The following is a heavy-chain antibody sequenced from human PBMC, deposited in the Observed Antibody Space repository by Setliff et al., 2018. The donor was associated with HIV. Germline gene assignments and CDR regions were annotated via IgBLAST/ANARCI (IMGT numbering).Heavy chain of an antibody. CDR3: ARDFKRYNSPCRFDP. CDR1: NGSISSGIFY. CDR2: INTSGST. V-gene: IGHV4-61*02. D-gene: IGHD6-13*01. J-gene: IGHJ5*02. Sequence: SETLSLTCTVSNGSISSGIFYWNWIRQPAGKGLEWIGRINTSGSTNYNPSLKSRVTISVDKSQNQFSLKLSSVTAADTAVYYCARDFKRYNSPCRFDPWGQGTLVTVSS.